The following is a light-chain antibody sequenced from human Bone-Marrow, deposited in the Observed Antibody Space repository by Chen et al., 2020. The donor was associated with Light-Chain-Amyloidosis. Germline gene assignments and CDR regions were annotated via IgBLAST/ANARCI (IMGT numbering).Light chain of an antibody. CDR3: CSYAGIYWV. CDR1: SRDVGGYDS. V-gene: IGLV2-11*01. J-gene: IGLJ3*02. CDR2: DVS. Sequence: QSALTQPRSVSGSPGPSVTISCTGTSRDVGGYDSVSWYQQYPGKAPELMIYDVSKRPAGVPDRFSASRSGNTASLNISGLQAEDEADYYCCSYAGIYWVFGGGTKLTVL.